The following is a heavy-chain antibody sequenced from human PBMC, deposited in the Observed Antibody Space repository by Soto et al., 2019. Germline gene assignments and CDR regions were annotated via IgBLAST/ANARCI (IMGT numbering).Heavy chain of an antibody. V-gene: IGHV3-30-3*01. J-gene: IGHJ4*02. CDR3: AREADFYDSSGYYPAPYYFDY. CDR1: GFTFSSYA. Sequence: PGESLKISCAASGFTFSSYAMHWVRQVPGKGLEWVAVISKDGSNKYYADSVKGRLTISRDNYKNTLFLQMNSLRAEDTAVYYCAREADFYDSSGYYPAPYYFDYWGQGTLVTVSS. D-gene: IGHD3-22*01. CDR2: ISKDGSNK.